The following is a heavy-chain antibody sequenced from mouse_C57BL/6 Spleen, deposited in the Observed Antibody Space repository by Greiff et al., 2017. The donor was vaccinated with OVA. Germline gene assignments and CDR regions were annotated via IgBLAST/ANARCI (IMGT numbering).Heavy chain of an antibody. CDR3: ARGGAHYYGSSGDY. D-gene: IGHD1-1*01. CDR2: INPNNGGT. CDR1: GYTFTDYN. Sequence: VQLKESGPELVKPGASVKMSCKASGYTFTDYNMHWVKQSHGKSLEWIGYINPNNGGTSYNQKFKGKATLTVNKSSSTAYMELRSLTSEDSAVYYCARGGAHYYGSSGDYWGQGTTLTVSS. V-gene: IGHV1-22*01. J-gene: IGHJ2*01.